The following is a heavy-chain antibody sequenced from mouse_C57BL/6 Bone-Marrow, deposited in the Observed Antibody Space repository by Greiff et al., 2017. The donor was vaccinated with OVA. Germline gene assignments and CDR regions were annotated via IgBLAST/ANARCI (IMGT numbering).Heavy chain of an antibody. D-gene: IGHD2-3*01. J-gene: IGHJ2*01. CDR2: ISSGSSTI. CDR3: ARGEVYDFDY. V-gene: IGHV5-17*01. CDR1: GFTFSDYG. Sequence: EVKLVESGGGLVKPGGSLKLSCAASGFTFSDYGMHWVRQAPEKGLEWVAYISSGSSTIYYADTVKGRFTISRDNAKNTLFLKMTSLRSEDTAMYYCARGEVYDFDYWGQGTTLTVSS.